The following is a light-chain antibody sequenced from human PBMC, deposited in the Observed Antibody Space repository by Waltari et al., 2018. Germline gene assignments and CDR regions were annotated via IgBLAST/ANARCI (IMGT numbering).Light chain of an antibody. J-gene: IGKJ2*01. CDR1: QSVSTN. V-gene: IGKV3-15*01. CDR2: GAS. Sequence: ETVMTQSPTTLSLSPGDRATLSCRASQSVSTNLAWYQQKPGQAPRLLIYGASNRATGVPARFRGRGAGTEFTLTISSLQSEDFAVYYCQQYNNWPPYIFGQGSQLEI. CDR3: QQYNNWPPYI.